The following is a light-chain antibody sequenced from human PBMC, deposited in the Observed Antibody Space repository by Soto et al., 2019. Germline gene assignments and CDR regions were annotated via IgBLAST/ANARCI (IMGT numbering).Light chain of an antibody. Sequence: IQLNKTPSSMFEVDGGEVSITGSVSQSISTWLAWYQQKPGKAPKLLIYKASGLESGVPSRFSGSGSGTDFTLTISCLQSEDSAVYYCQQRSDWPSISVGQGTRLEI. CDR3: QQRSDWPSIS. CDR1: QSISTW. V-gene: IGKV1-5*03. J-gene: IGKJ5*01. CDR2: KAS.